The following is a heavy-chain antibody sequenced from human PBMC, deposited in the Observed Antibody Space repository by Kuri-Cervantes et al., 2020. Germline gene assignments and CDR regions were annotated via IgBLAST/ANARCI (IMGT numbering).Heavy chain of an antibody. V-gene: IGHV3-48*01. D-gene: IGHD3-10*01. CDR2: ISSSSSTI. CDR3: AKDLGSGSSFY. CDR1: GFTFSSYS. Sequence: GESLKISCAASGFTFSSYSMNWVRQAPGKGLEWVSYISSSSSTIYYVDSVKGRFTISRDNSKNTLYLQMNSLRAEDTAVYYCAKDLGSGSSFYWGQGTLVTVSS. J-gene: IGHJ4*02.